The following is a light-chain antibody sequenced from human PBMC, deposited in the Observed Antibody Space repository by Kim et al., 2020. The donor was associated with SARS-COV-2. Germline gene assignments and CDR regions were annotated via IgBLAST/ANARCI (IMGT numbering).Light chain of an antibody. CDR1: QSVTSNY. V-gene: IGKV3-20*01. J-gene: IGKJ1*01. Sequence: LSPGERATLSCRASQSVTSNYLAWYQQKPGPAPRLLTYGASTRATDISDRFSGSGSGTDFTLTISRLEPEDFAVYFCHQYGTSRTFGQGTKVDIK. CDR3: HQYGTSRT. CDR2: GAS.